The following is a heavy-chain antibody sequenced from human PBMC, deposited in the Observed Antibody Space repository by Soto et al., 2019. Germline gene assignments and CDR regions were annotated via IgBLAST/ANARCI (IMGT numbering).Heavy chain of an antibody. Sequence: QITLKESGPTLVKPTQTFTLTCTFSGFSLSSTRMAVGWIRQPPGKALEWLALIYWDDDKRYSPFLKSRLTITKDTSKNQVVLTMSNMDPVDTARYYCAHIVVAGLGYYLDYWGQGTLVTVSS. J-gene: IGHJ4*02. CDR3: AHIVVAGLGYYLDY. D-gene: IGHD6-19*01. CDR2: IYWDDDK. V-gene: IGHV2-5*02. CDR1: GFSLSSTRMA.